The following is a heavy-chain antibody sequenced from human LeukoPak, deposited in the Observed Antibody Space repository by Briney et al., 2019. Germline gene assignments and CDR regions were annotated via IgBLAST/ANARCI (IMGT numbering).Heavy chain of an antibody. V-gene: IGHV3-23*01. CDR1: GFTFSSYA. CDR2: ISGSGGST. D-gene: IGHD3-3*01. CDR3: ANGRRFLEWYPFDY. Sequence: QAGGSLRLSCAASGFTFSSYAMSWVRQAPGKGLEWVSAISGSGGSTYYADSVKGRFTISRDNSKNTLYLQTNSLRAEDTAVYYCANGRRFLEWYPFDYWGQGTLVTVSS. J-gene: IGHJ4*02.